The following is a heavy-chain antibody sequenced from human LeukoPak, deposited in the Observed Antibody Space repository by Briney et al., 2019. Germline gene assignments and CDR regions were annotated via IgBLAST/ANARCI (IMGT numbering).Heavy chain of an antibody. V-gene: IGHV3-23*01. CDR2: ISANGGST. D-gene: IGHD6-19*01. CDR1: GFTFSSYA. Sequence: TGGSLRLSCAASGFTFSSYAMSWVRQAPGKGLEWVSAISANGGSTYYADSVKGRFTISRDNSKNTLYLQMNSLRAEDTAIYYCAKYAVAVPGGFDYWGLGALVTVSS. J-gene: IGHJ4*02. CDR3: AKYAVAVPGGFDY.